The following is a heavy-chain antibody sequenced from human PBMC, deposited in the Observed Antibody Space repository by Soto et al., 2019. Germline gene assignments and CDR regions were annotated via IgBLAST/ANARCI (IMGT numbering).Heavy chain of an antibody. D-gene: IGHD3-16*01. J-gene: IGHJ4*02. Sequence: LRLSCVASGFNFDNYGMSWVRQAPGEGLEWVSAIKNDGTSTYYAASVEDRFTISRDNSKNTLYLQLNSLRAEDTAVYYCAQLGLMTFSHKHYFNHWGRGTQVTVSS. CDR1: GFNFDNYG. CDR3: AQLGLMTFSHKHYFNH. V-gene: IGHV3-23*01. CDR2: IKNDGTST.